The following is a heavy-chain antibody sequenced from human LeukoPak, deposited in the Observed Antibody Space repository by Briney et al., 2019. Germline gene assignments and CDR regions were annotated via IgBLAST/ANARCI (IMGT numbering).Heavy chain of an antibody. D-gene: IGHD1-26*01. J-gene: IGHJ6*02. CDR2: IIPMLGTV. CDR1: GYNFIDFY. Sequence: SVKVSCKTSGYNFIDFYLHWVRQAPGQGLEWMGRIIPMLGTVNYAQKFQGRVTIIADKFTSTAYMELSSLRSEDTAMYYCARDQKVGATPYFGMDVWGQGTTVTVSS. CDR3: ARDQKVGATPYFGMDV. V-gene: IGHV1-69*08.